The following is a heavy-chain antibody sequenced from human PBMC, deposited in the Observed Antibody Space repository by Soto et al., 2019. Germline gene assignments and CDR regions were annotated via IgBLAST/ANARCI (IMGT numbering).Heavy chain of an antibody. J-gene: IGHJ4*02. CDR3: ARDNITGLFAY. D-gene: IGHD2-8*02. CDR2: INHSGST. Sequence: SETLSLTCAVYGGSFSGYYWTWIRQPPGTGLEWIGEINHSGSTNYNPSLKSRVTISVDTSKNQFSLKLTSVTAADTAVYYCARDNITGLFAYCGQGSLVPVSS. CDR1: GGSFSGYY. V-gene: IGHV4-34*01.